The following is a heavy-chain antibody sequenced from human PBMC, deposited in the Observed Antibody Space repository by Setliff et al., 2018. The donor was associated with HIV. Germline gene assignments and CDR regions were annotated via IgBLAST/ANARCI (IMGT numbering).Heavy chain of an antibody. Sequence: PSETLSLTCAVYGGSFTAYHWSWIRQPPGRGLEWIGSIFYSGRAYYNPSLKSRVTISVDTSKNQFSLRVNSVTAADTAVFYCARLGEFWSQGSLVTVSS. CDR3: ARLGEF. J-gene: IGHJ4*02. D-gene: IGHD3-16*01. CDR2: IFYSGRA. CDR1: GGSFTAYH. V-gene: IGHV4-34*12.